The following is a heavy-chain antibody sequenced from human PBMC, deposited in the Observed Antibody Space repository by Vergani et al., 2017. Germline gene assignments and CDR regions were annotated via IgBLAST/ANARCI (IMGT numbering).Heavy chain of an antibody. CDR3: ARALLGRDDSSGYYYDY. J-gene: IGHJ4*02. V-gene: IGHV4-59*01. CDR1: GGSISSYY. Sequence: QVQLQESGPGLVKPSETLSLTCTVSGGSISSYYWSWIRQPPGKGLEWIGYIYYSGSTNYNPSLKSRVTISVDTSKNQFSLKLSSVTAADTAVYYCARALLGRDDSSGYYYDYWGQGTLVTVSS. D-gene: IGHD3-22*01. CDR2: IYYSGST.